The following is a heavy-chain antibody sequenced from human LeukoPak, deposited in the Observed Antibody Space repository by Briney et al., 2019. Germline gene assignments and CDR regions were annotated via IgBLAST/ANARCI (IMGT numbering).Heavy chain of an antibody. V-gene: IGHV4-4*02. CDR1: GDSFSSNNY. J-gene: IGHJ4*02. CDR2: IYRSGAT. Sequence: SETLSLTCAVSGDSFSSNNYWTWVRQPPGKGLEWIGEIYRSGATNYNPSLKSRVTISVDTSKNQFSLKLSSVTAADTAVYYCARALMKGWRPDYWGQGTLVTVSS. D-gene: IGHD6-19*01. CDR3: ARALMKGWRPDY.